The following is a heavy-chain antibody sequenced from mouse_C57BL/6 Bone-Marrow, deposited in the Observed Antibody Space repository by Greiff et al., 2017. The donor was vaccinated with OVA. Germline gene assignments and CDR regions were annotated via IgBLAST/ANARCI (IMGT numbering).Heavy chain of an antibody. CDR2: IDPANGNN. J-gene: IGHJ2*01. V-gene: IGHV14-3*01. CDR3: SRSDPFDY. Sequence: EVKLVESVAELVRPGASVKLSCTASGFNIKNTYMHWVKQRPEQGLEWIGRIDPANGNNKYDPKFQGKAIITSDTYSNTADLQLSSITSDDTAIYYCSRSDPFDYGGQGTTLTVTS. CDR1: GFNIKNTY.